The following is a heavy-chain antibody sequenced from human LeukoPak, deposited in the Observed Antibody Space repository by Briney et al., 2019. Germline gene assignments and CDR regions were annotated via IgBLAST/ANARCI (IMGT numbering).Heavy chain of an antibody. J-gene: IGHJ6*02. Sequence: AGGSLRLSCAASGFTFGSYSMNWVRQAPGKGLEWVSSISSSSSYIYYADSVKGRFTISRDNAKNSLYLQMNSLRAEDTAVYYCARDLVYDYVWRPYYGMDVWGQGTTVTVSS. D-gene: IGHD3-16*01. CDR1: GFTFGSYS. V-gene: IGHV3-21*01. CDR2: ISSSSSYI. CDR3: ARDLVYDYVWRPYYGMDV.